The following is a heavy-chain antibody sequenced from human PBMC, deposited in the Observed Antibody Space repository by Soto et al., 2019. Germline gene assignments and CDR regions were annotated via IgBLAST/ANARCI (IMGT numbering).Heavy chain of an antibody. Sequence: GGSLRLSCAASGFTFSSYAMHWVRQAPGKGLEWVAVISYDGSNKYYADSVKGRFTISRDNSKNTLYLQMNSLRAEDTAVYYCAREDDYDILTGYFDYRGQGTLVTVSS. CDR1: GFTFSSYA. D-gene: IGHD3-9*01. CDR3: AREDDYDILTGYFDY. CDR2: ISYDGSNK. J-gene: IGHJ4*02. V-gene: IGHV3-30-3*01.